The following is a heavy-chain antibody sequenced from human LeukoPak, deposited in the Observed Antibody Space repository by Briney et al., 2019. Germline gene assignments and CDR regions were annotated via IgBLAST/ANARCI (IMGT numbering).Heavy chain of an antibody. CDR2: IKQDGSQR. CDR1: GFTFSDYW. CDR3: ARRGGSSSRGSPTDY. J-gene: IGHJ4*02. D-gene: IGHD6-6*01. Sequence: PGGSLRLSCTASGFTFSDYWMTRVRQAPGKGPEWVANIKQDGSQRYYVDSVRGRFTISRDNAKNSLFLQMNGLRAEDTAVYYCARRGGSSSRGSPTDYWGQGTLVTVSS. V-gene: IGHV3-7*01.